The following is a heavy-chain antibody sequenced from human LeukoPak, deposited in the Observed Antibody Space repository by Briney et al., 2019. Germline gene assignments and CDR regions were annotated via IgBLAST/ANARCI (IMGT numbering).Heavy chain of an antibody. D-gene: IGHD6-19*01. CDR2: ISAYNGNT. Sequence: ASVKVSCKASGYTFTSYGISWVRQAPGQGLEWMGWISAYNGNTNYAQKLQGRVTTTTDTSTSTAYMELRSLRSDDTAVYYCARGAPGIAVAGSWPHAFDIWGQGTMVTVSS. CDR3: ARGAPGIAVAGSWPHAFDI. V-gene: IGHV1-18*01. J-gene: IGHJ3*02. CDR1: GYTFTSYG.